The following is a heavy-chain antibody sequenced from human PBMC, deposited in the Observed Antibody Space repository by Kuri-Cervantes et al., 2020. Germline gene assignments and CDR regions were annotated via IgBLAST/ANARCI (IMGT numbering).Heavy chain of an antibody. D-gene: IGHD3-3*01. Sequence: GGSLRLSCKGSGYRFTSYWIGWVRQMPGKGLEWMGIIYPGDSDTRYSPSFQGQVSISADKSTSTAYLQWSSLKASDNAMYYCVRLPGGSSGYYLFDPYYFDYWGQGTRVTVSS. CDR2: IYPGDSDT. V-gene: IGHV5-51*01. J-gene: IGHJ4*02. CDR1: GYRFTSYW. CDR3: VRLPGGSSGYYLFDPYYFDY.